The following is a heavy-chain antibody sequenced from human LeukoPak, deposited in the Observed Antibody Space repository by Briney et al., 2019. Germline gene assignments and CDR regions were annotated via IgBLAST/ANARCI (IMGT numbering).Heavy chain of an antibody. CDR1: GFTFSSYG. J-gene: IGHJ4*02. Sequence: GGSLRLSCAASGFTFSSYGMHWVRQAPGKGLEWVAVIWYDGSNKYYADSVKGRFTISRDNSKNTLYLQMNSLRAEDTAVYYCARVGGAAALYYFDYWGQGTLVTASS. CDR3: ARVGGAAALYYFDY. CDR2: IWYDGSNK. V-gene: IGHV3-33*01. D-gene: IGHD6-13*01.